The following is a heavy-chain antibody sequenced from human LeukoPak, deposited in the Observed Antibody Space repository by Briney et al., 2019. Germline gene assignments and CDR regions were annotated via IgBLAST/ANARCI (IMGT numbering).Heavy chain of an antibody. CDR3: ATLSRLGELKWFDP. CDR2: INPNSGGT. Sequence: GASVKVSCKASGYTFTGYYMHWVRQAPGQGLEWMGWINPNSGGTNYAQKFQGRVTMTRDTSISTAYMELSRLRSDDTAIYYCATLSRLGELKWFDPWGQGTLVTVSS. D-gene: IGHD3-16*01. CDR1: GYTFTGYY. J-gene: IGHJ5*02. V-gene: IGHV1-2*02.